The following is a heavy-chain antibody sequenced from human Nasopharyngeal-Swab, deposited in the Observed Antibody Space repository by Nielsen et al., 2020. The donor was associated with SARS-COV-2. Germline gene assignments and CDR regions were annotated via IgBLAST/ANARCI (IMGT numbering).Heavy chain of an antibody. CDR2: ISYDGSNK. J-gene: IGHJ4*02. V-gene: IGHV3-30-3*02. Sequence: WIRQPPGKGLEWVAVISYDGSNKYYADSVKGRFTISRDNSKNTLYLQMNSLRAEDTAVNYCAKDRRAWELQKGVDYWGQGTLVTVSS. D-gene: IGHD1-26*01. CDR3: AKDRRAWELQKGVDY.